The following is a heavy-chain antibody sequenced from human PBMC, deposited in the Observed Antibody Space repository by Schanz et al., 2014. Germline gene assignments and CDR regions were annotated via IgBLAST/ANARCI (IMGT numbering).Heavy chain of an antibody. CDR2: TNGDGTNA. V-gene: IGHV3-23*01. CDR1: GFTFSSYA. Sequence: EGQLLESGGGLIQPGGSLRLSCAASGFTFSSYAMSWVRQAPGKGLEWVSCTNGDGTNAKYADSVKGRFTISRDNSKNILYLQMNSLRAEDTAVYYCARDRGYCSGGSCLTFDYWGQGTLVTVSS. J-gene: IGHJ4*02. CDR3: ARDRGYCSGGSCLTFDY. D-gene: IGHD2-15*01.